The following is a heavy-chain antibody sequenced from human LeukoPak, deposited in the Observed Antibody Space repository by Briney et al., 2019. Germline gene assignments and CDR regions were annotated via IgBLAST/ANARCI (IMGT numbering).Heavy chain of an antibody. D-gene: IGHD6-13*01. CDR1: GFTFSGYY. CDR3: ARFLAAAGSLDY. Sequence: GGSLRLSCAASGFTFSGYYMFWVRQAPGKGLEWVSAISGSGGSTYYADSVKGRFTISRDNSKNTLYLQMNSLRAEDMAVYYCARFLAAAGSLDYWGQGTLVTVSS. CDR2: ISGSGGST. J-gene: IGHJ4*02. V-gene: IGHV3-23*01.